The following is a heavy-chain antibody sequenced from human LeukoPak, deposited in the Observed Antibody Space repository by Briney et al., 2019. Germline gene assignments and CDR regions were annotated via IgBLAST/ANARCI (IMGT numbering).Heavy chain of an antibody. D-gene: IGHD2-8*01. V-gene: IGHV4-59*01. CDR1: GGSISSFY. CDR2: MHSSGST. CDR3: AGVLRVKMVVNY. Sequence: SETLSLTCTVSGGSISSFYWGWIRQPPGKGVEWIGHMHSSGSTNYNSSLKSRVTMSVDTSKNQFSLKLSSVTAADTAVYWCAGVLRVKMVVNYWGQGTLVPVFS. J-gene: IGHJ4*02.